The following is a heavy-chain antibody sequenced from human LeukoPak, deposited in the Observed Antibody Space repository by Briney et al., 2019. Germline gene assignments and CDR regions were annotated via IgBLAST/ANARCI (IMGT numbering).Heavy chain of an antibody. V-gene: IGHV3-48*04. D-gene: IGHD6-13*01. CDR3: AKAPRAAAGTYNGMDV. Sequence: GGSLRLSCAASGFTSSSYSMNWVRQAPGKGLEWVSYINSSSTIYYADSVKGRFTISRDNAKNSLYLQMNSLRAEDTAVYYCAKAPRAAAGTYNGMDVWGQGTTVTVSS. J-gene: IGHJ6*02. CDR1: GFTSSSYS. CDR2: INSSSTI.